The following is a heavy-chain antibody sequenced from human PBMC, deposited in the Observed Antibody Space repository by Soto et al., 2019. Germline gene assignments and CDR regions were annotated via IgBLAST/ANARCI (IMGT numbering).Heavy chain of an antibody. Sequence: ASVKVSCKASGYTFTNYDINWVRQATGQGLEWMGWMNPNSGNTGYAQKFQGRVTMTRNTSISTAYMELSSLRSEDTAVYYCGRGSPRYSGYDFSYYYYYMDVWGKGTTVTVSS. CDR3: GRGSPRYSGYDFSYYYYYMDV. D-gene: IGHD5-12*01. J-gene: IGHJ6*03. CDR2: MNPNSGNT. CDR1: GYTFTNYD. V-gene: IGHV1-8*01.